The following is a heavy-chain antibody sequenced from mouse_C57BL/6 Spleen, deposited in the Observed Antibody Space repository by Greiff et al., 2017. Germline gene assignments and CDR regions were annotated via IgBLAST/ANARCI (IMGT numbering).Heavy chain of an antibody. Sequence: QVQLQQPGAELVKPGASVKMSCKASGYTFTSYWITWVKQRPGQGLEWIGDIYPGSGSTNYNEKFKSKATLTVDTSSSTAYMQLSSLTSEDAAVDDCAYTGPWYFDVWGTGTTVTVSS. D-gene: IGHD1-1*01. J-gene: IGHJ1*03. CDR3: AYTGPWYFDV. CDR1: GYTFTSYW. CDR2: IYPGSGST. V-gene: IGHV1-55*01.